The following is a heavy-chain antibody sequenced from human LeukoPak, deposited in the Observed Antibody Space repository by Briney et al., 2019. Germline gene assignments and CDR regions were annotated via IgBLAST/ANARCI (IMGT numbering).Heavy chain of an antibody. CDR1: GYTFTSYD. J-gene: IGHJ6*03. CDR3: ARNYGDYYYYYYMDV. CDR2: MNPNSGNT. V-gene: IGHV1-8*03. Sequence: ASVKVSCKASGYTFTSYDISWVRQATGQGLEWMGWMNPNSGNTGYAQKFQGRVTITRNTSISTAYMELSSLRSEDTAVYYCARNYGDYYYYYYMDVWGKGTTVTVSS. D-gene: IGHD4-17*01.